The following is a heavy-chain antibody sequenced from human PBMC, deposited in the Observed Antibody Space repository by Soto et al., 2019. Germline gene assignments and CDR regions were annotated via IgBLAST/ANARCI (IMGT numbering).Heavy chain of an antibody. D-gene: IGHD2-21*02. J-gene: IGHJ6*02. CDR1: GGSISSGGYY. CDR2: ISYSGGT. CDR3: ARGDIGVVTVVDRAVETFAMEV. Sequence: QVQLQESGPGLVKPSQNLSLTCTVSGGSISSGGYYWSWIRQHPGKGLEWIGYISYSGGTNYNPSLKSRLTISLDTSNNQFSLELSSVTAADTAVYFCARGDIGVVTVVDRAVETFAMEVWGQGTTVTVSS. V-gene: IGHV4-31*03.